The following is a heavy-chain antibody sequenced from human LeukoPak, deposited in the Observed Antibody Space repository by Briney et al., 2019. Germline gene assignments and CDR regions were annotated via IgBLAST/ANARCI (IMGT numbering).Heavy chain of an antibody. CDR2: IGSSSTYI. V-gene: IGHV3-21*01. CDR1: GFIFSNCG. J-gene: IGHJ4*02. D-gene: IGHD4-17*01. Sequence: PGGSLRLSCAASGFIFSNCGMNWVRQAPGKGLEWVSSIGSSSTYIYYADSVKGRFTISRDNAKNSLYLQMNSLRAEDTAVYYCARDIPVGDYEREGYGFDYWGQGTLVTVSS. CDR3: ARDIPVGDYEREGYGFDY.